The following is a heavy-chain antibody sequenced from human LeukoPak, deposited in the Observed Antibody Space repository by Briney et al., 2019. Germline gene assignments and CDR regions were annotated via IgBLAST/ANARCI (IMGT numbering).Heavy chain of an antibody. D-gene: IGHD3-10*02. Sequence: GGSLRLSCAASGLTFSSYAMHWVRQAPGKGLEWVSCISTSGSTAYYADSVKGRFTISRDNAKNSLFLQMNTLTAEDTAVYYCARGALHVFDYWGQGTPVTVSS. CDR3: ARGALHVFDY. CDR1: GLTFSSYA. CDR2: ISTSGSTA. V-gene: IGHV3-48*03. J-gene: IGHJ4*02.